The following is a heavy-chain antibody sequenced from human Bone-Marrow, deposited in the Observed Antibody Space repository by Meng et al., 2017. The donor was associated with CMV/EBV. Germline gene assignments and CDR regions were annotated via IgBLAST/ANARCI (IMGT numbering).Heavy chain of an antibody. CDR3: ARVSGSYYYFGMDV. V-gene: IGHV3-53*01. Sequence: GESLKISCAASGFTFSSYEMNWVRQAPGKGLEWVSVIYPAGSTYYADSVKGRFTISRDSSKNTLHLQMNSLRAEDTAVYYCARVSGSYYYFGMDVWGQGTTVTVSS. CDR2: IYPAGST. J-gene: IGHJ6*02. D-gene: IGHD1-26*01. CDR1: GFTFSSYE.